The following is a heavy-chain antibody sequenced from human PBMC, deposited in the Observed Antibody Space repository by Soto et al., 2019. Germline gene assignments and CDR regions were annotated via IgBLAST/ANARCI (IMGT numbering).Heavy chain of an antibody. CDR1: GYTFTSYY. Sequence: ASVKVSCKASGYTFTSYYMHWVRQAPGQGLEWMGIINPSGGSTSYAQKFQGWVTMTRDTSISTAYMELSRLRSDDTAVYYCARDEGVGDYYYGMDVWGQGTTVTVSS. CDR3: ARDEGVGDYYYGMDV. CDR2: INPSGGST. D-gene: IGHD2-15*01. V-gene: IGHV1-46*01. J-gene: IGHJ6*02.